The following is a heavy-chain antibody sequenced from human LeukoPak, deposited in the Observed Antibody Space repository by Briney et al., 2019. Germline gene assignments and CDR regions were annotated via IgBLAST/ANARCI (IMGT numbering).Heavy chain of an antibody. V-gene: IGHV1-2*02. Sequence: GASVKVSCKASGYTFTGYYMHWVRQAPGQGLEWMGWINPNSGGTNYAQKFQGRVTMTRDTSISTAYVELSRLRSDDTAVYYCATHSMVRGVIILDKFDYWGQGTLVTVSS. D-gene: IGHD3-10*01. CDR1: GYTFTGYY. CDR2: INPNSGGT. CDR3: ATHSMVRGVIILDKFDY. J-gene: IGHJ4*02.